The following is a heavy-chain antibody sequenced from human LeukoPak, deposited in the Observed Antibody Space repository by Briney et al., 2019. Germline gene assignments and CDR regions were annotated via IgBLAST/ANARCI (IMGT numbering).Heavy chain of an antibody. Sequence: SETLSLTXTVSGGSISSSSYYWGWIRQPPGKGLEWIGSIYYSGSTYYNPSLKSRVIISVDTSKNQFSLKLSSVTAADTAVYYCASDSPKRYCSGGSCYLIFDYWGQGTLVTVSS. CDR2: IYYSGST. CDR1: GGSISSSSYY. V-gene: IGHV4-39*01. J-gene: IGHJ4*02. D-gene: IGHD2-15*01. CDR3: ASDSPKRYCSGGSCYLIFDY.